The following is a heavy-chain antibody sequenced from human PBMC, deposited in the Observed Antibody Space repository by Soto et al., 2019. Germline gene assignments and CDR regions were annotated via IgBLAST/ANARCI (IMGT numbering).Heavy chain of an antibody. CDR3: ATSPGSYHSSGFDP. J-gene: IGHJ5*02. CDR2: ITAAGGST. D-gene: IGHD3-10*01. CDR1: GFTFSSHD. V-gene: IGHV3-23*01. Sequence: EVQLLESGGGLVQPGGSLRISCAASGFTFSSHDMSWIRQAQGKGLEWVSDITAAGGSTYCADSVKGRFTISRDNSKNTLHLQMNSLRAEDTAVYYCATSPGSYHSSGFDPWGQGTLVTVSS.